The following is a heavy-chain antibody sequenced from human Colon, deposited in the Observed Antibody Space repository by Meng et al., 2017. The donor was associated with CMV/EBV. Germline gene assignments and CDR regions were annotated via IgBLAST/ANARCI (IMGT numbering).Heavy chain of an antibody. CDR1: GFPFRTYA. CDR3: AKGNLGNGDFDY. D-gene: IGHD1-1*01. Sequence: GESLKISCAASGFPFRTYAMHWVRQAPGKGREWVAVISSDGNFQHYADSLKGRFTISRDNSKNTLYLQMNSLRAEDTAVYYCAKGNLGNGDFDYWGQGTLVTVSS. CDR2: ISSDGNFQ. V-gene: IGHV3-30-3*02. J-gene: IGHJ4*02.